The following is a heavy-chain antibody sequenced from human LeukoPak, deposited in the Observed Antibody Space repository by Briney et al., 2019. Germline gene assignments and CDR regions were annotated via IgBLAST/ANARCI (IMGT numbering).Heavy chain of an antibody. CDR1: GGSISSYY. CDR2: IYYSGST. D-gene: IGHD6-13*01. J-gene: IGHJ4*02. Sequence: PSETLSLTCTVSGGSISSYYWSWLRPPPGKGLEWIGYIYYSGSTNYNPSRKSRVTISVDTSKNQFSLKLSSVTAADTAVYYCARRASSWGGLFDYWGQGTLVTVSS. CDR3: ARRASSWGGLFDY. V-gene: IGHV4-59*08.